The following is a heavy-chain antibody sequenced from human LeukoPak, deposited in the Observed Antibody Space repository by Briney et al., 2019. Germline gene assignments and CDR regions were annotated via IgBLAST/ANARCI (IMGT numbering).Heavy chain of an antibody. D-gene: IGHD3-10*01. J-gene: IGHJ4*02. CDR2: IRSKAYGGTT. CDR3: TRVWFGELLSTAFDY. V-gene: IGHV3-49*04. Sequence: PGGSLRLSCTASGFTFGDYAMSWVRQAPGKGLEWVGFIRSKAYGGTTEYAASVKGRFTISRDDSKSIAYLQMNSLKTEDTAVYYCTRVWFGELLSTAFDYWGQGTLVTVSS. CDR1: GFTFGDYA.